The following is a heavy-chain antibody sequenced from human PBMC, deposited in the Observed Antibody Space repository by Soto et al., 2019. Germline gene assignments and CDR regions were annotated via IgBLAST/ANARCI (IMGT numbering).Heavy chain of an antibody. CDR2: ISSSGSTI. Sequence: PGGSLRLSCAAYGFTFSDYYMSWIRQAPGKGLEWVSYISSSGSTIYYADSVKGRFTISRDNAKNSLYLQMNSLRAEDTAVYYCARDGVVRYFDWSPGGFDYWGQGTLVTVSS. CDR1: GFTFSDYY. D-gene: IGHD3-9*01. J-gene: IGHJ4*02. V-gene: IGHV3-11*01. CDR3: ARDGVVRYFDWSPGGFDY.